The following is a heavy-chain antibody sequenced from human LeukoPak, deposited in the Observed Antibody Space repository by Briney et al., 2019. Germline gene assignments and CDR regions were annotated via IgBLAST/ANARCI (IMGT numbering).Heavy chain of an antibody. CDR3: AREGYSSGWYYFDY. CDR1: GSTFSSYS. Sequence: GGSLRLSCAASGSTFSSYSMNWVRQAPGKGLEWVSYISSSSSTIYYADSVKGRFTISRDNAKNSLYLQMNSLRDEDTAVYYCAREGYSSGWYYFDYWGQGTLVTVSS. CDR2: ISSSSSTI. V-gene: IGHV3-48*02. D-gene: IGHD6-19*01. J-gene: IGHJ4*02.